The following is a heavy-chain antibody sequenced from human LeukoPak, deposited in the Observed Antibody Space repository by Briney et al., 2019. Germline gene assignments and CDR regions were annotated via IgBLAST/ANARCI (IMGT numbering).Heavy chain of an antibody. J-gene: IGHJ4*02. CDR1: EYTFTDYA. CDR2: INAGNGNT. CDR3: ARTYCSSTSCYVRLGGWLEY. V-gene: IGHV1-3*01. D-gene: IGHD2-2*01. Sequence: ASVKVSCKASEYTFTDYAINWVRQAPGQRLEWMGWINAGNGNTRYSQRFQGRVTITRDTSASTAYMELSSLTSEDTAVYYCARTYCSSTSCYVRLGGWLEYWGQGTLVTVSS.